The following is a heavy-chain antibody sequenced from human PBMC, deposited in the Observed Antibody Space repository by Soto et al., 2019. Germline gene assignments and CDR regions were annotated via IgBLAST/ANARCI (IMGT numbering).Heavy chain of an antibody. Sequence: QVQLVESGGGVVQPGRSLRLSCAVSGFTFSSHAMHWVRQAPGKGLEWVTLISSDGSNKYYADSVKGRFTTSRDNSKNTMYLQMNCLRLQDTAVYYCARDDEAGSDCDLGHWGQGALVTVSS. J-gene: IGHJ4*02. CDR2: ISSDGSNK. CDR3: ARDDEAGSDCDLGH. CDR1: GFTFSSHA. D-gene: IGHD1-26*01. V-gene: IGHV3-30-3*01.